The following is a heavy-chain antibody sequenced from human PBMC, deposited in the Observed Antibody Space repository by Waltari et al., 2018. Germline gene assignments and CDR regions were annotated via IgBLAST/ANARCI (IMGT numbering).Heavy chain of an antibody. Sequence: EVQLVESGGGLVQPGGSMRLSCAASGCTFSSYWMHWVRQASGKGLVWVSCINGDGTTTKYADSVKGRFTISRDNAENTLYLQMNSLRAEDTAVYYCARLTVVSNNDYWGQGTLVTVSS. D-gene: IGHD1-20*01. V-gene: IGHV3-74*01. CDR2: INGDGTTT. CDR3: ARLTVVSNNDY. J-gene: IGHJ4*02. CDR1: GCTFSSYW.